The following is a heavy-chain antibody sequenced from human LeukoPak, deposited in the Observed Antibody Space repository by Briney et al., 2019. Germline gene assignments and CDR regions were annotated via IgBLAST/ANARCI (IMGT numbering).Heavy chain of an antibody. CDR1: GASISAYY. V-gene: IGHV4-59*01. CDR2: IHHSGST. D-gene: IGHD2-15*01. J-gene: IGHJ5*02. CDR3: ARDLEIGRYCSGGTCDRGWFDP. Sequence: SETLSLTCAVSGASISAYYWSWIRQPPGKGLEWIAYIHHSGSTNSNPSLSGRATISIDTSKNQFSLNLRSVTAADTAMYYCARDLEIGRYCSGGTCDRGWFDPWGPGTLVTVSS.